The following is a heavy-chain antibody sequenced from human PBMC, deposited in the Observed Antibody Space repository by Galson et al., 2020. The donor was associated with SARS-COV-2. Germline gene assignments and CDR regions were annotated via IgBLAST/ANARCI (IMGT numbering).Heavy chain of an antibody. CDR3: ARLESITIFGVVIWERGWFDP. Sequence: SETLSLTCTVSGGSISSSSYYWGWIRQPPGKGLEWIGSIYYSGSTYYNPSLKSRVTISVDTSKNQFSLKLSSVTAADTAVYYCARLESITIFGVVIWERGWFDPWGQGTLVTVSS. CDR2: IYYSGST. D-gene: IGHD3-3*01. V-gene: IGHV4-39*01. J-gene: IGHJ5*02. CDR1: GGSISSSSYY.